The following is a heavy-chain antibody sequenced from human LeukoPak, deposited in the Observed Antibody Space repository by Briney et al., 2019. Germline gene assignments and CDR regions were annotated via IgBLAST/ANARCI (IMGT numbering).Heavy chain of an antibody. Sequence: PSQTLSLTCTVSGGSISSGGYYWSWIRQHPGTGLEWIGYIYYSGSTYYNPSLKSRVTISVDTSKNQFSLKLSSVTAADTAVYYCARGYYDFWSGYSNNWFDPWGQGTLVTVSS. V-gene: IGHV4-31*03. CDR2: IYYSGST. J-gene: IGHJ5*02. CDR1: GGSISSGGYY. D-gene: IGHD3-3*01. CDR3: ARGYYDFWSGYSNNWFDP.